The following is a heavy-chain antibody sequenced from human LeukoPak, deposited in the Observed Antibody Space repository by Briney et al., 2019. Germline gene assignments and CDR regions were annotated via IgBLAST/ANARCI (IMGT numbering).Heavy chain of an antibody. CDR3: ARDNSVRDEAWWFSP. Sequence: GASVKVSCKASGYTFTSYGISWVRQAPGQGPEWMGVISPSGASTTYAQTFQGRVTLTRDMSTSTDYLELSSLRSEDTAVYYCARDNSVRDEAWWFSPWGQGPWSPSPQ. V-gene: IGHV1-46*01. D-gene: IGHD5-24*01. J-gene: IGHJ5*02. CDR2: ISPSGAST. CDR1: GYTFTSYG.